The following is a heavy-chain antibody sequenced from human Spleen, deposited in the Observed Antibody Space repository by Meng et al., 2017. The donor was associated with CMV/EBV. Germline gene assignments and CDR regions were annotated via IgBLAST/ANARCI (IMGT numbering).Heavy chain of an antibody. D-gene: IGHD6-6*01. Sequence: ASVKVSCKASGFTLSNYGVSWVRQAPGQGLEWMGWINPNSGGSRYVQKFQGRITMTSDTSISTAYMELSRLKSDDTAVYYCAKHSSSGHWYFDLWGRGTLVTVSS. V-gene: IGHV1-2*02. CDR3: AKHSSSGHWYFDL. CDR1: GFTLSNYG. J-gene: IGHJ2*01. CDR2: INPNSGGS.